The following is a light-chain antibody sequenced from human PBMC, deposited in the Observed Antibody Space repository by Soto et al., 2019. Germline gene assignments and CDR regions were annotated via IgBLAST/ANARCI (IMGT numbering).Light chain of an antibody. CDR2: AAS. CDR3: QQTYSTPQS. CDR1: QSITSY. V-gene: IGKV1-39*01. J-gene: IGKJ1*01. Sequence: DIQMTQSPSSLSASVGDRVTITCRASQSITSYLSWYQQKPGRAPRLLIDAASSLQSGVSSRFSGSAPGTDYTLTISSLQPEDFATYYCQQTYSTPQSFGRGTKVESK.